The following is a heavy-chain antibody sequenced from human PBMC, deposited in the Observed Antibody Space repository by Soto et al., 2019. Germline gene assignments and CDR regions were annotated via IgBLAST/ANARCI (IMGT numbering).Heavy chain of an antibody. Sequence: QVQLQQWGAGLLKPSETLSLTCAVYGGSFSGYYWSWIRQPPGKGLEWIGEINHSGSTNYNPSLKSRVTISVDTSKYQFSLKLSSVTAADTAVYYCARGSSWYPGLYYYGMDVWGQVTTVTVSS. CDR2: INHSGST. J-gene: IGHJ6*02. CDR3: ARGSSWYPGLYYYGMDV. V-gene: IGHV4-34*01. D-gene: IGHD6-13*01. CDR1: GGSFSGYY.